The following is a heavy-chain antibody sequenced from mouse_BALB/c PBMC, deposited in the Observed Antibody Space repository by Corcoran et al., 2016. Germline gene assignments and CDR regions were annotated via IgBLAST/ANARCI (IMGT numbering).Heavy chain of an antibody. V-gene: IGHV1-66*01. CDR2: IFPGSGNT. CDR3: ARFYGSSYFKYFDV. Sequence: QVQLQQSGPELVKPGASVKISCKASGYSFTSYYIHWVKQRPGQGLEWIGWIFPGSGNTKYNEKFKGKATLTADTSSSTAYIQPSSMTSEDSAVYFCARFYGSSYFKYFDVWGAGTTVTVSS. CDR1: GYSFTSYY. D-gene: IGHD1-1*01. J-gene: IGHJ1*01.